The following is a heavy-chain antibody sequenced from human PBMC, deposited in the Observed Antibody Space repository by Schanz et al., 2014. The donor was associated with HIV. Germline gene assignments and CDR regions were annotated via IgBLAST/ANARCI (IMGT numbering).Heavy chain of an antibody. J-gene: IGHJ6*02. Sequence: QVQLVESGGGLVKAGGSLRLSCAASGFTFSSYGMHWVRQAPGKGLEWVASMWSDGSNKYYADSVRGRFTISRDNSKDTLYLEMNSLREDDTAVYSCARDLTGYCTMDAWGQGTTVTVYS. CDR1: GFTFSSYG. CDR3: ARDLTGYCTMDA. CDR2: MWSDGSNK. V-gene: IGHV3-33*08. D-gene: IGHD5-18*01.